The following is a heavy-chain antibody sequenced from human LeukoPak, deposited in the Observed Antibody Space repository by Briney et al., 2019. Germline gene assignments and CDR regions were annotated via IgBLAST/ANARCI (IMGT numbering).Heavy chain of an antibody. CDR1: GFTFSSYA. V-gene: IGHV3-30*07. CDR3: AKDYGRYYYDSSGYFDY. J-gene: IGHJ4*02. CDR2: ISYDGSNK. Sequence: GGSLRLSCAASGFTFSSYAMHWVRQAPGKGLEWVAVISYDGSNKYYADSVKGRFTISRDNAKNTLYLQMNSLRAEDTAVYYCAKDYGRYYYDSSGYFDYWGQGNLVTVSS. D-gene: IGHD3-22*01.